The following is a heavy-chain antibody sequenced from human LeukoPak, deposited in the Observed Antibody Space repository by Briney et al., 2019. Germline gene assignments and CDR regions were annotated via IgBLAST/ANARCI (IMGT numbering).Heavy chain of an antibody. D-gene: IGHD6-19*01. Sequence: GGSLRLSCAASGFTFSDYYMSWLRQAPGKGLEWVSYISSSSSYTNYADSVKGRFTISRDNAKNSLYLQMNSLRAEDTAVYYCARDLGYSSGTDYWGQGTLVTVSS. CDR2: ISSSSSYT. CDR1: GFTFSDYY. V-gene: IGHV3-11*06. CDR3: ARDLGYSSGTDY. J-gene: IGHJ4*02.